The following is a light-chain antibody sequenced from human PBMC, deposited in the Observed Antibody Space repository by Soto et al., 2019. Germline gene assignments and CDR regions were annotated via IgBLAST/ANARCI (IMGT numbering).Light chain of an antibody. CDR2: DAS. J-gene: IGKJ2*01. CDR1: QDISDY. V-gene: IGKV1-33*01. Sequence: DIQMTQSPSSLSASVGDRVTITCLASQDISDYVNWYQQKPGKAPNLLIYDASNLKTGVPSRFSASRSGTDFTFTISSLQPEDFATYFCQQYDDIPYTFGQGTKLEIK. CDR3: QQYDDIPYT.